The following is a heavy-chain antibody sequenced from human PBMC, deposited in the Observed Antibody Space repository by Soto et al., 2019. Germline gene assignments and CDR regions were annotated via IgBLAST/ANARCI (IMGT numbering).Heavy chain of an antibody. CDR2: INSDGSST. J-gene: IGHJ6*03. CDR3: ALPGVWSGYYSLRYYYYMDV. D-gene: IGHD3-3*01. V-gene: IGHV3-74*01. CDR1: GFTFSSYW. Sequence: PGGSLRLSCAASGFTFSSYWMHWVRQAPGKGLVWVSRINSDGSSTSYADSVKGRFTISRDNAKNTLYLQMNSLGAEDTAVYYCALPGVWSGYYSLRYYYYMDVWGKGTTVTVSS.